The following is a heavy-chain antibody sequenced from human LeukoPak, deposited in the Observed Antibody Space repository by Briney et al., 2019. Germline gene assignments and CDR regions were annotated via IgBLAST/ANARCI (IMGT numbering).Heavy chain of an antibody. J-gene: IGHJ3*02. Sequence: ASVKVSCKASGYTFTSYAMHWVRQAPGQRLEWMGWINAGNGNTKYSQKFQGRVTITRDTSASTAYMELSSLRSEDTAVYYCARPSSSSGAFDIWGQGTMVTVSS. V-gene: IGHV1-3*01. CDR1: GYTFTSYA. CDR3: ARPSSSSGAFDI. D-gene: IGHD6-6*01. CDR2: INAGNGNT.